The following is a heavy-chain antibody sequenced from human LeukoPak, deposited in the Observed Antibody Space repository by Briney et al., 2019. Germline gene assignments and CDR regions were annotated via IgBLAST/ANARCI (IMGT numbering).Heavy chain of an antibody. CDR2: INHSGST. Sequence: SETLSLTCAVYGGSFSGYYWSWIRQPPGKGLEWIGEINHSGSTNYNPSLKSRVTISVDTSKNQFSLKLSSVTAADTAVYYCARGAVNITIFGVVIIPEYYFDYWGQGTLATVSS. CDR1: GGSFSGYY. V-gene: IGHV4-34*01. CDR3: ARGAVNITIFGVVIIPEYYFDY. D-gene: IGHD3-3*01. J-gene: IGHJ4*02.